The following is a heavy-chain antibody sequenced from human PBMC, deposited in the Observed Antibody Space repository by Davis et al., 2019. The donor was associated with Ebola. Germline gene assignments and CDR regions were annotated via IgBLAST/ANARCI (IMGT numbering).Heavy chain of an antibody. J-gene: IGHJ6*02. Sequence: SETLSLTCTVSGGSISSYYWSWIRQPPGKGLEWIGYIYYSGSTNYNPSLKRRVTISVDTSKNQFSLKLSSVTAADTAVYYCARALGGGYCSGGSCYSSLSDYYYYGMDVWGQGTTVTVSS. CDR1: GGSISSYY. CDR2: IYYSGST. CDR3: ARALGGGYCSGGSCYSSLSDYYYYGMDV. D-gene: IGHD2-15*01. V-gene: IGHV4-59*01.